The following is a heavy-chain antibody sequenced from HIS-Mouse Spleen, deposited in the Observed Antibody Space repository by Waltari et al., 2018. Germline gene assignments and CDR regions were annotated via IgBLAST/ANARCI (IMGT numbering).Heavy chain of an antibody. CDR3: ARVGLGIAFDI. Sequence: QVQLVQSGAEVKKPGASVKVSCKASGYTFTGYYMHWVRQAPGQGLEWMGWINPNSGGTNDAQKFQGRVTMTRDTSISTAYMELSRLRADDTAVYYCARVGLGIAFDIWGQGTMVTVSS. D-gene: IGHD7-27*01. V-gene: IGHV1-2*02. CDR1: GYTFTGYY. CDR2: INPNSGGT. J-gene: IGHJ3*02.